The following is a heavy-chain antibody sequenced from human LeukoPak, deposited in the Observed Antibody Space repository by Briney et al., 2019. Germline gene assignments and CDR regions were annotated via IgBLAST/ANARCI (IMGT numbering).Heavy chain of an antibody. V-gene: IGHV1-2*02. Sequence: ASVKVSCKASGYTFTSYAMNWVRQAPGQGLEWMEWINPNSGGTNYAQKFQGRVTMTRDKSIRTAYMELSRLTSDDTAVYYCARNIWFGESADAFDIWGQGTMVTVSS. CDR3: ARNIWFGESADAFDI. CDR1: GYTFTSYA. D-gene: IGHD3-10*01. J-gene: IGHJ3*02. CDR2: INPNSGGT.